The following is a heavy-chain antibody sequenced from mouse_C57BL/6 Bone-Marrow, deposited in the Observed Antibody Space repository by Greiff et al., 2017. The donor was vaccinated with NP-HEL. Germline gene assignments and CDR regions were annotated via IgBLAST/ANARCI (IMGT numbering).Heavy chain of an antibody. CDR1: GYSFTGYY. J-gene: IGHJ1*03. D-gene: IGHD2-1*01. CDR2: INPSTGGT. Sequence: EVQLQQSGPELVKPGASVKISCTASGYSFTGYYMNWVKQSPEKSLEWIGEINPSTGGTTYNQKFKAKATLTVDKSSSTAYMQLKSLTSEDSAVYYCARSALLLCYYWYFDVWGTGTTVTVSS. V-gene: IGHV1-42*01. CDR3: ARSALLLCYYWYFDV.